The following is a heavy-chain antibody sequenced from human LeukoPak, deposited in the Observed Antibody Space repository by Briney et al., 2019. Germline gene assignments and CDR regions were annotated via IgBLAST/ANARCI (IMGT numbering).Heavy chain of an antibody. CDR2: IIPIFGTA. J-gene: IGHJ4*02. CDR1: GGTFSSYA. V-gene: IGHV1-69*05. Sequence: SVKVSCKASGGTFSSYAISWVRQAPGQGLEWMGGIIPIFGTANYAQKLQGRVTITTDESTSTAYMELSSLRSEDTAVYYCATHSSSSGYFDYWGQGTLVTVSS. CDR3: ATHSSSSGYFDY. D-gene: IGHD6-6*01.